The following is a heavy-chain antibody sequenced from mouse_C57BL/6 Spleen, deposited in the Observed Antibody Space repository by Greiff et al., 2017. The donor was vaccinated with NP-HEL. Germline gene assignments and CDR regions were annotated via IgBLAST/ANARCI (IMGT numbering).Heavy chain of an antibody. CDR3: ARGEDGSQLGGDYAMDY. CDR1: GYTFTSYD. Sequence: QVQLQQSGPELVKPGASVKLSCKASGYTFTSYDINWVKQRPGQGLEWIGWIYPRDGSTKYNEKFKGKATLTVDTSSSTAYMELHSLTSEDSAVYFCARGEDGSQLGGDYAMDYWGQGTSVTVSS. CDR2: IYPRDGST. J-gene: IGHJ4*01. D-gene: IGHD4-1*02. V-gene: IGHV1-85*01.